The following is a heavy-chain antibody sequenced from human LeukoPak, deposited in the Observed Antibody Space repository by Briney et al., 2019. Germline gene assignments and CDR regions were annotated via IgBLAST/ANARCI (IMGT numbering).Heavy chain of an antibody. CDR3: ARGVYGSGAKAFDI. J-gene: IGHJ3*02. D-gene: IGHD3-10*01. V-gene: IGHV3-20*04. Sequence: GGSLRLSCAASGFTFDDYGMSWVRQAPGKGLEWVSGINWNGGSTGYADSVKDRFTISRDNAKNSPYLQMNSLRAEDTAVYYCARGVYGSGAKAFDIWGQGTMVTVSS. CDR1: GFTFDDYG. CDR2: INWNGGST.